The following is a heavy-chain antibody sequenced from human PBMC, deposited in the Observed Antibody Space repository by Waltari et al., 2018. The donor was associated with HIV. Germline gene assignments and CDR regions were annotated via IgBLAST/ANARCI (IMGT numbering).Heavy chain of an antibody. V-gene: IGHV1-2*07. CDR3: ARTYFFNYSDNYTPAFDL. Sequence: QEHLIQSGPQLRKPGASVRVSCLAAGYTFASYSMHWLRQSPGEGLEWLGCRSTRSAGTNYLRTYQVLVRSTLHISLKTSDLDLQDLTSGCTSVFCCARTYFFNYSDNYTPAFDLWGQGTTLVVSS. CDR1: GYTFASYS. J-gene: IGHJ3*01. D-gene: IGHD3-22*01. CDR2: RSTRSAGT.